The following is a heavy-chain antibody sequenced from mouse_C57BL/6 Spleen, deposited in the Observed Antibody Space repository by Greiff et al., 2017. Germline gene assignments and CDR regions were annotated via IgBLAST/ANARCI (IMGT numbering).Heavy chain of an antibody. J-gene: IGHJ2*01. CDR3: AREATTVVNYFDY. D-gene: IGHD1-1*01. CDR2: INPNYGTT. V-gene: IGHV1-39*01. CDR1: GYSFTDYN. Sequence: EVQLQQSGPELVKPGASVKISCKASGYSFTDYNMNWVKQSNGKSLEWIGVINPNYGTTSYNQKFKGKATLTVDQSSSTAYMQLNNLTSDDSAVYYWAREATTVVNYFDYWGQGTTLTVAS.